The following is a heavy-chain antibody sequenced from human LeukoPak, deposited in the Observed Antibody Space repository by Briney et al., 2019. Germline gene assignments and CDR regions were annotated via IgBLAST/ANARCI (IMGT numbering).Heavy chain of an antibody. CDR2: SYSGGNA. V-gene: IGHV4-59*11. Sequence: PSETLSLTCTVSGASPSAHYWSWIRQPPGKELEWIGYSYSGGNANYNPSLKSRVTISIDTSENQFSLRLTSVTAADTAIYFCAHSKRGGGYFINAFAVWGQGALVTISS. CDR1: GASPSAHY. D-gene: IGHD6-25*01. CDR3: AHSKRGGGYFINAFAV. J-gene: IGHJ3*01.